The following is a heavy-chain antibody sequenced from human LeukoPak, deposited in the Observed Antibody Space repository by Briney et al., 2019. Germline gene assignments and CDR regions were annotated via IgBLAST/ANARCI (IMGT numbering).Heavy chain of an antibody. CDR2: ISWNSGSI. CDR3: AKEPQRGDTAASYAFAI. V-gene: IGHV3-9*01. Sequence: GRSLRLSCAASGFTFDDYAMHWVRQAPGKGLEWVSGISWNSGSIGYADSVKGRFTISRDNAKNSLYLQMNSLRAEDTALYYCAKEPQRGDTAASYAFAIWGQGTMVTVSS. D-gene: IGHD4-17*01. CDR1: GFTFDDYA. J-gene: IGHJ3*02.